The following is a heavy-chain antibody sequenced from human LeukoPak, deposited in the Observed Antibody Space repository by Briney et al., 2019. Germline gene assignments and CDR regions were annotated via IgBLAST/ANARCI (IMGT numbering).Heavy chain of an antibody. CDR1: GYTFTMYS. CDR3: IRKGAQGNY. CDR2: IIPIFGTA. Sequence: SVKVSCKASGYTFTMYSLNWVRQAPGQGLEWMGGIIPIFGTANYAQKFQGRVTITADESTSTAYMELSSLRSEDTAVYYCIRKGAQGNYWGQGTLVTVSS. D-gene: IGHD1-26*01. V-gene: IGHV1-69*13. J-gene: IGHJ4*02.